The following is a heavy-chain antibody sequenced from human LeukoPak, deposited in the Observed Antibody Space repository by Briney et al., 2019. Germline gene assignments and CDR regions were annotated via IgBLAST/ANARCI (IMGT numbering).Heavy chain of an antibody. Sequence: SGGSLRLSCPASGFTFSNHWMHWVRQVPGKGLVWVSRIDEGGTNAMYADSVKGRFSISKDNAKNTVNLQMNSLRAEDTGVYYCIRDEALWRLDYWGQGTLVTVSS. J-gene: IGHJ4*02. D-gene: IGHD2-21*01. CDR2: IDEGGTNA. CDR3: IRDEALWRLDY. CDR1: GFTFSNHW. V-gene: IGHV3-74*03.